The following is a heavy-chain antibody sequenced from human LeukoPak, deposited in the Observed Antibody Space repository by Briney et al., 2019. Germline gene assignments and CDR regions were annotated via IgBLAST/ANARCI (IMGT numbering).Heavy chain of an antibody. V-gene: IGHV1-69*01. D-gene: IGHD2-2*01. J-gene: IGHJ3*02. Sequence: SVKVSCKASGGTFSSYAISWVRQAPGQGLEWMGGIIPIFGTANYAQKFQGRVTITADESTSTAYMELSSLRSEDTAVYYCARGGPIVVVPAAPSEVDAFDIWGQGTMVTVSS. CDR2: IIPIFGTA. CDR1: GGTFSSYA. CDR3: ARGGPIVVVPAAPSEVDAFDI.